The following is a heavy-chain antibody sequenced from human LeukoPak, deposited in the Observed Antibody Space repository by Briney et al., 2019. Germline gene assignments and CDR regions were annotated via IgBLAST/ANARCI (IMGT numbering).Heavy chain of an antibody. CDR2: INHSGST. J-gene: IGHJ4*02. V-gene: IGHV4-34*01. CDR3: ARGQDSSGWDPSSDY. Sequence: PSETLSLTCAVYGGSLSGYYWSWIRQPPGKGLEWIGEINHSGSTNYNPSLKSRVTISVDTSKNQFSLKLSSVTAADTAVYYCARGQDSSGWDPSSDYWGQGTLVTVSS. D-gene: IGHD6-19*01. CDR1: GGSLSGYY.